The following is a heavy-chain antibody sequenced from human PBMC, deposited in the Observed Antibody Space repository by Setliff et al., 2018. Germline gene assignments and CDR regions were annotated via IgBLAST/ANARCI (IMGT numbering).Heavy chain of an antibody. D-gene: IGHD3-22*01. J-gene: IGHJ6*03. Sequence: ASVKVSCKASGYTFTEYYMHWVRQAPGQGLEWMGRINGNSGGTNYAQKFQGRVTMTTDTSISTAYMELRSLRSDDTAVYYCARAGRNNYDSSGYYYDLYYYNYMDVWGKGTTVTVSS. V-gene: IGHV1-2*06. CDR1: GYTFTEYY. CDR3: ARAGRNNYDSSGYYYDLYYYNYMDV. CDR2: INGNSGGT.